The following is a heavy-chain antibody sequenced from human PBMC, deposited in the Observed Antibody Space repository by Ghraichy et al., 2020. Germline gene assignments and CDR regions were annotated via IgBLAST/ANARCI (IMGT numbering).Heavy chain of an antibody. J-gene: IGHJ4*02. CDR3: ARDPRNTGWALES. CDR1: GFTLSRDD. D-gene: IGHD6-19*01. V-gene: IGHV3-33*01. Sequence: GESLNISCVASGFTLSRDDMHWVRQAPGKGLEWVAFVWPGGGRTFYADSVKGRFIISRDDSENTLYLQMNGLRADDTAVYYCARDPRNTGWALESWGQGTLVTVSS. CDR2: VWPGGGRT.